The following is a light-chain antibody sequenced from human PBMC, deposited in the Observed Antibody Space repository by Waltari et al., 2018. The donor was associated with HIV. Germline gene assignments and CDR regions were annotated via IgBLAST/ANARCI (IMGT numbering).Light chain of an antibody. CDR1: QSLLHSNGYNY. Sequence: DIVMTQSPLSLPVTPGEPPSIPCRSSQSLLHSNGYNYLDWYLQKPGQSPQLLIYLGANRASGVPDRFSGSGSGTDFTLTISRVEAEDVGVYYCIQALQTPRTFGQGTKVEIK. CDR3: IQALQTPRT. V-gene: IGKV2-28*01. CDR2: LGA. J-gene: IGKJ1*01.